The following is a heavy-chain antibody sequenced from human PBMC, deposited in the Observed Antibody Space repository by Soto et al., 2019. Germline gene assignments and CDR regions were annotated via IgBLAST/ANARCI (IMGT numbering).Heavy chain of an antibody. D-gene: IGHD6-6*01. Sequence: QIQLMQPGGEVQKPGASVEVSCKTSGYMFTTYGVSWVRQAPGQGLEWMAWISAYNGNKKFAPKFQGRVSMTIDTSTSTVTMELRSLTSDDTAIYYCARTGGGMAARPLDYWGQGTLVTVSS. J-gene: IGHJ4*02. CDR3: ARTGGGMAARPLDY. V-gene: IGHV1-18*04. CDR1: GYMFTTYG. CDR2: ISAYNGNK.